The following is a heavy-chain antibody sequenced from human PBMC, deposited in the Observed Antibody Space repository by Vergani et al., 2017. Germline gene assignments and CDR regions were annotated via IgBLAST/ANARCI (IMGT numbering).Heavy chain of an antibody. D-gene: IGHD3-22*01. Sequence: QVQLQESGPGLVKPSETLSLTCTVSGGSISSYYWSWIRQPPGKGLEWIGYIYYSGSTNYNPSLKSRVTISVDTSKNQFSLKLSSVTAADTAVYYCARVWYYYDSSGYDSSAQYYFDYWGQGTLVTVSS. CDR3: ARVWYYYDSSGYDSSAQYYFDY. CDR1: GGSISSYY. CDR2: IYYSGST. V-gene: IGHV4-59*01. J-gene: IGHJ4*02.